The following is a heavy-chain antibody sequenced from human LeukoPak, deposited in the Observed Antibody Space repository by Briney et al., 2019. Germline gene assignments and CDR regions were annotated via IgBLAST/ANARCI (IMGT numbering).Heavy chain of an antibody. CDR3: AKGVVPAAARFFPY. V-gene: IGHV3-23*01. CDR1: GFTFSSYG. Sequence: PGGSLRLSCAASGFTFSSYGMSWVRQAPGKGLEWVSSIRGSGTNTYYADSVKGRFTISRDNSKNTLYLQMNSLRAEDTAVYYCAKGVVPAAARFFPYWGQGTLVTVSS. CDR2: IRGSGTNT. J-gene: IGHJ4*02. D-gene: IGHD2-2*01.